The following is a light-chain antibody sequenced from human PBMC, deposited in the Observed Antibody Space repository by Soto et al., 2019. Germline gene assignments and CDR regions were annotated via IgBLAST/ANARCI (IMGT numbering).Light chain of an antibody. CDR2: RNN. CDR1: NSNIGSKY. J-gene: IGLJ2*01. Sequence: QSVLTQPPSASGTPGQRVTISCSGSNSNIGSKYVYWYQQLPGTAPKLLLYRNNQRPSGVPDRFSGSKSGTSASLAISGLRSEDEADYYCAAWDNSIVGGPAFGAGTKVTVL. CDR3: AAWDNSIVGGPA. V-gene: IGLV1-47*01.